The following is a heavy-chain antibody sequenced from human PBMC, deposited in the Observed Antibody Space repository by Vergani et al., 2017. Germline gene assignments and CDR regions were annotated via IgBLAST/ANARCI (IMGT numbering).Heavy chain of an antibody. CDR1: GGSISSGSYY. CDR3: ARVDTMVLGFMVADYVHYGMYV. V-gene: IGHV4-61*02. Sequence: QVQLQESGPGLVKPSQTLSLTCTVSGGSISSGSYYWSWIRQPAGKGLEWIGRIYTSGTTNYNPTLKSRVTISVDTSKNQFSLKLSSVTAADTAVYYCARVDTMVLGFMVADYVHYGMYVWGQ. D-gene: IGHD3-10*01. CDR2: IYTSGTT. J-gene: IGHJ6*02.